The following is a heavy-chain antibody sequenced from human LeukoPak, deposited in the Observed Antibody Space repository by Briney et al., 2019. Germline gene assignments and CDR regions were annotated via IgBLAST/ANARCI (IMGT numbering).Heavy chain of an antibody. CDR2: INPNSGGT. CDR1: GYTFTGYY. J-gene: IGHJ5*02. D-gene: IGHD1-26*01. Sequence: ASVKVSCKASGYTFTGYYMHWVRQAPGQGLEWMGWINPNSGGTNYAQKFQGRVTMTRDTSISTAYMELSRLRSDDTAVYYCARVSVFWTDSGSEISEWFDPWGQGTLVTVSS. V-gene: IGHV1-2*02. CDR3: ARVSVFWTDSGSEISEWFDP.